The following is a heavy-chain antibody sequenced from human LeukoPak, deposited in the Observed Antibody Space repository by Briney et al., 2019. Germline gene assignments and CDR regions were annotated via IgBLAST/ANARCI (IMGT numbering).Heavy chain of an antibody. D-gene: IGHD5-24*01. Sequence: PSETLSLTCTVSGGSISSSSYYWGWIRQPPGKGLEWIGEINHSGSTNYNPSLKSRVTISVDTSKNQFSLKLSSVTAADAAVYYCARFSPWRDGYNQPDYWGQGTLVTVSS. V-gene: IGHV4-39*07. J-gene: IGHJ4*02. CDR1: GGSISSSSYY. CDR3: ARFSPWRDGYNQPDY. CDR2: INHSGST.